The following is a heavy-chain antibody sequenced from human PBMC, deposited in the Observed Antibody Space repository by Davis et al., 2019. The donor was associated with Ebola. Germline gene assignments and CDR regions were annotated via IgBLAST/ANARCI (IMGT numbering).Heavy chain of an antibody. D-gene: IGHD2-8*02. CDR1: GGSISSSNW. J-gene: IGHJ3*01. V-gene: IGHV4-4*02. CDR2: IYHSGST. CDR3: ARDYWATEGAFDV. Sequence: MPSETLSLTCAVSGGSISSSNWWSWVRQPPGKGLEWIGEIYHSGSTNYNPSLKSRVTISVDKSKNQFSLKLSSVTAADTAVYYCARDYWATEGAFDVWGQGTLVTVSS.